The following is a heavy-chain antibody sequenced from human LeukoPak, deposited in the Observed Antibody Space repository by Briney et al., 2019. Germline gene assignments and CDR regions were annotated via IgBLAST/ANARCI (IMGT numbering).Heavy chain of an antibody. CDR2: INPNSGGT. V-gene: IGHV1-2*02. Sequence: GASVKVSCKASGYAFTGYYIHWVRQAPGQGLEWMGWINPNSGGTNYAQKFQGRVTMTRDTSISTAYMELSSLRSDDTAVYYCARAVAGIDYWGQGTLVTVSS. CDR1: GYAFTGYY. J-gene: IGHJ4*02. CDR3: ARAVAGIDY. D-gene: IGHD6-19*01.